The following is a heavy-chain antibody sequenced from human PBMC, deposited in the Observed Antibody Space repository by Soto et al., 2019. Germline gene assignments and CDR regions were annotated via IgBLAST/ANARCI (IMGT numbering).Heavy chain of an antibody. CDR3: AAESYDFWSGYYPGPMDV. Sequence: ASVKVSCKASGYTFTSYGISWVRQAPGQGLEWMGWISAYNGNTNYAQKLQGRVTMTTDTSTSTAYMELRSLRSDDTAVYYCAAESYDFWSGYYPGPMDVWGQGTTVTVSS. D-gene: IGHD3-3*01. V-gene: IGHV1-18*01. J-gene: IGHJ6*02. CDR1: GYTFTSYG. CDR2: ISAYNGNT.